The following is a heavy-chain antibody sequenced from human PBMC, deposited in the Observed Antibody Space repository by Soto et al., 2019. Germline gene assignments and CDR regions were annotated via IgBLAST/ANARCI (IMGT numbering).Heavy chain of an antibody. D-gene: IGHD6-13*01. CDR1: GFSFDDYA. J-gene: IGHJ1*01. Sequence: PGGSLRLSCAASGFSFDDYAMQWVRPVPGKGLEWVSGINWNSGSIGYGDSVKGRFAISRDNAKNSLHLQMNSLSAEDTAFYYCVKDESINWYSGHFRHWGQGTLVTVSS. CDR3: VKDESINWYSGHFRH. CDR2: INWNSGSI. V-gene: IGHV3-9*01.